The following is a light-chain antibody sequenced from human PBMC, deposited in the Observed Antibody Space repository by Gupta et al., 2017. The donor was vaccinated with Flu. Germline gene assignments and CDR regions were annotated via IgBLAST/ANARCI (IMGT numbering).Light chain of an antibody. J-gene: IGKJ1*01. V-gene: IGKV3-20*01. Sequence: IVLTQSPGTLSLSPGKRATLSCRASHSVSGSYLAWYQHKPGQAPRLLIYGASSRATGIPDRFSGSGSGTDFTLTITRLEPEDFAVYYCQQYSSSPGTFGQGTKVEIK. CDR1: HSVSGSY. CDR3: QQYSSSPGT. CDR2: GAS.